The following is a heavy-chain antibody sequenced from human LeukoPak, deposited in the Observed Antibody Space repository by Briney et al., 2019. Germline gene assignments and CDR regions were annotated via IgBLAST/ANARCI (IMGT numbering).Heavy chain of an antibody. CDR3: ASKDYVWGSYRDDAFDI. J-gene: IGHJ3*02. Sequence: GGSLRLSCAASGFTFSSYWMSWVRQAPGKGLEWVANIKQDGSEKYYVDSVKGRFTISRDNAKNSLYLQMNSLRAEDTAVYYCASKDYVWGSYRDDAFDIWGQGTMVTVSS. V-gene: IGHV3-7*01. CDR2: IKQDGSEK. D-gene: IGHD3-16*02. CDR1: GFTFSSYW.